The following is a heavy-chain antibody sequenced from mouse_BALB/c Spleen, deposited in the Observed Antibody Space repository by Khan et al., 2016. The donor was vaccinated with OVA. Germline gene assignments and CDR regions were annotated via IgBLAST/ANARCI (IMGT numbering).Heavy chain of an antibody. CDR2: VNPNNGGS. J-gene: IGHJ3*02. CDR3: AKDDCVL. Sequence: VQLQQSGPDLVKPGASVKISCKASGYSFSGYYMDWVKQSHGKSLEWIGRVNPNNGGSRYNQKFKDKAVLTVDRSSTTVYMAFRSLTSEDSAVCYWAKDDCVLWGPGTLVTVAA. CDR1: GYSFSGYY. D-gene: IGHD2-4*01. V-gene: IGHV1-18*01.